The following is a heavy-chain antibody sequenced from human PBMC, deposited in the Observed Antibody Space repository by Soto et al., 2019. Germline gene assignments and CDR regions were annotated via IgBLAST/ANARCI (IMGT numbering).Heavy chain of an antibody. J-gene: IGHJ4*02. CDR3: AHTRTYYDFWSGYFGYFDY. CDR1: GFSVITICVC. V-gene: IGHV2-5*02. CDR2: IYWDDDK. D-gene: IGHD3-3*01. Sequence: GPTLVNPTQTLTLPCTFSGFSVITICVCVFCIRQPPGNALEWLALIYWDDDKRYSPSLKSRLTITKDTSKNQVVLTMTNMDPVDTATYYCAHTRTYYDFWSGYFGYFDYWGQGTLVTVSS.